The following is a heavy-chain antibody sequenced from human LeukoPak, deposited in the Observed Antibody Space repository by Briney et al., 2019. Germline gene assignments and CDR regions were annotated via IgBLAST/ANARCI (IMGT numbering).Heavy chain of an antibody. CDR3: AKDGTSYYYIYY. V-gene: IGHV3-30*02. CDR2: IRYDGSNT. D-gene: IGHD2/OR15-2a*01. J-gene: IGHJ4*02. CDR1: GFTFNNYG. Sequence: GRSLRLSCAASGFTFNNYGMHWVRQAPGKGLEWLAFIRYDGSNTYYADSVKGRFTVSRDDSKNTLYLQMNSLRGDDTAVYYCAKDGTSYYYIYYWGQGTLVTVSS.